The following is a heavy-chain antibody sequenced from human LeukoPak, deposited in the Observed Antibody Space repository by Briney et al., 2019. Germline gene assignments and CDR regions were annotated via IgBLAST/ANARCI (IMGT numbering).Heavy chain of an antibody. J-gene: IGHJ4*02. CDR2: IYYSGST. V-gene: IGHV4-59*08. D-gene: IGHD3-10*01. CDR1: GDSINNYH. Sequence: PSETLSLTCTVSGDSINNYHWSWIRQPPGKGLEWIGYIYYSGSTNYNPSLKSRVTLSVDTSKNQFSLKLSSVTAADTAFYYCARREVRGSRFEYWGQGILVTVSS. CDR3: ARREVRGSRFEY.